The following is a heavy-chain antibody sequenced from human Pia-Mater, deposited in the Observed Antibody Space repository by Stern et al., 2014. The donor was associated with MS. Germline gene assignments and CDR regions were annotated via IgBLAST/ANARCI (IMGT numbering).Heavy chain of an antibody. D-gene: IGHD3-3*01. Sequence: VQLLESGPGLVKPSETLSLTCTVSGGSVSSSTYYWGWIRQPPGKNLEWIGSIYYTGRTYYNPSLTSRLTISIAASKTQFPLKLTSGTAADTAVYYCARQGSFDFWSGWGQGTLVTVSS. V-gene: IGHV4-39*01. CDR2: IYYTGRT. CDR1: GGSVSSSTYY. J-gene: IGHJ4*02. CDR3: ARQGSFDFWSG.